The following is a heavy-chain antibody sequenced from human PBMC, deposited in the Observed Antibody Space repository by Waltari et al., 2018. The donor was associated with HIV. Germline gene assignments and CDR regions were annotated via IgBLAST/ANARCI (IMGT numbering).Heavy chain of an antibody. V-gene: IGHV3-74*01. CDR2: MNSDGSRT. CDR1: GFTFSRYW. D-gene: IGHD3-3*01. CDR3: VRNYDFWSGYYFGY. Sequence: EVQLVESGGGLVQSGGSLRLSCAASGFTFSRYWMHWVRQAPGKGLVWVLRMNSDGSRTSYADSVKGRFTTSRDNAKNTLYLQMNSLRAEDTAVYYCVRNYDFWSGYYFGYWGQGTLVTVSS. J-gene: IGHJ4*02.